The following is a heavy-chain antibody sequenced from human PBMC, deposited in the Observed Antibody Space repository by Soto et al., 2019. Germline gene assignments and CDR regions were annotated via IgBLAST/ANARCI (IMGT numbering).Heavy chain of an antibody. CDR1: GGSINTYY. CDR2: IYSSGAT. Sequence: QVQLQESGPGLVKPSETLSLSCTVSGGSINTYYWNWIRQPAGKGLEWIGRIYSSGATNYNPTLTSRVTMSTDTSTNHFSLRLSSVTPADTAVYYCAREHKVVNDFEFWGQGILVTVSS. J-gene: IGHJ4*02. CDR3: AREHKVVNDFEF. D-gene: IGHD2-15*01. V-gene: IGHV4-4*07.